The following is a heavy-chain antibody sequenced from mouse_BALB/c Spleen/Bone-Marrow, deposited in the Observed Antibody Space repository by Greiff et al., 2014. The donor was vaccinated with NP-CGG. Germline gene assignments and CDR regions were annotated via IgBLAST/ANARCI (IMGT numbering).Heavy chain of an antibody. J-gene: IGHJ2*01. CDR1: GYTFTDYV. CDR2: IYPGSGST. V-gene: IGHV1-77*01. Sequence: VQVVESGPELVKPGASVKMSCKASGYTFTDYVIGWVKQRTGQGLEWIGEIYPGSGSTYYNEKFKGKATLTADKSSNTAYMQLSSLTSEDSAVYFCARCGGLRDFDYWGQGTTLTVSS. CDR3: ARCGGLRDFDY. D-gene: IGHD2-4*01.